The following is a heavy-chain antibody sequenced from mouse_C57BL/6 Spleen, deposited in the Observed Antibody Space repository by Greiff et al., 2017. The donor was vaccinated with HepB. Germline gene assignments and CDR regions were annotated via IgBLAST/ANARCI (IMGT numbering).Heavy chain of an antibody. CDR1: GFNIKDYY. J-gene: IGHJ2*01. CDR2: LDPEAVET. V-gene: IGHV14-2*01. Sequence: EVQLQQSGAELVKSGVSVKLSCTASGFNIKDYYMHRVKQRPEQGLERTGRLDPEAVETKYAPKFQGKSTITEDTSSNTAYLQLSSLTSEDTAVFYWSRWGPLRQDYFDYWGQGTTLTVSS. CDR3: SRWGPLRQDYFDY. D-gene: IGHD1-2*01.